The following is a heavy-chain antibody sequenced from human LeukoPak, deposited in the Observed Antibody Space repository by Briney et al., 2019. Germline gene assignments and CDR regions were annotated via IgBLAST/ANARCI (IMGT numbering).Heavy chain of an antibody. J-gene: IGHJ3*02. V-gene: IGHV3-7*04. Sequence: PGGSLRLSCAASGFSFSNYWMGWVRQAPGKGLEWVANIKQDGSEKYYVDSVKGRFTISRDNAKNSLYLQMNSLRAEDTAVYYCARSQWLRFDAFDIWGQGTMVTVSS. CDR1: GFSFSNYW. D-gene: IGHD5-12*01. CDR2: IKQDGSEK. CDR3: ARSQWLRFDAFDI.